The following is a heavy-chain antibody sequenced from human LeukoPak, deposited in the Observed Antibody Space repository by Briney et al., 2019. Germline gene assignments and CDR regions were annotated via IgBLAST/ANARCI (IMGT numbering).Heavy chain of an antibody. D-gene: IGHD2-2*01. J-gene: IGHJ3*02. V-gene: IGHV1-69*01. CDR1: GGTFSSYA. Sequence: SVKVSCKASGGTFSSYAISWVRQAPGQGLEWMGGIIPIFGTANYAQKFQGRVTITADESTSTAYMELSSLRSEDTAVYYCARVSCSSTSCNDAFDIWGQGTMVTVSS. CDR3: ARVSCSSTSCNDAFDI. CDR2: IIPIFGTA.